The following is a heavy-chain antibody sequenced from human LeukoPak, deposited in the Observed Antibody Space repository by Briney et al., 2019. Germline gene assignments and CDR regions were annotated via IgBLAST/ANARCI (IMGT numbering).Heavy chain of an antibody. D-gene: IGHD1-26*01. CDR2: INPSGGST. CDR3: ARGVGSKWELLPSDAFDI. CDR1: GYTFTSYY. Sequence: ASVKVSCKASGYTFTSYYMHWVRQAPGQGLEWMGIINPSGGSTSYAQKFQGRVTMTRDTSTSTVYMELSSLRSEDTAVYYCARGVGSKWELLPSDAFDIWGQGTMVTVSS. V-gene: IGHV1-46*01. J-gene: IGHJ3*02.